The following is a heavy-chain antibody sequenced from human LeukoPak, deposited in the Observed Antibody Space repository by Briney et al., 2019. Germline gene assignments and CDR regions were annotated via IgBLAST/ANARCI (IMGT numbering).Heavy chain of an antibody. CDR2: ISTYNGDT. CDR1: DYTFSNYG. D-gene: IGHD6-19*01. Sequence: ASVKVSCKASDYTFSNYGISWVRQAPGQGLEWMGWISTYNGDTNYAQKFQGRVTMSRDTSTSTAYMELTSLRSDDTAVYYCARDAQWTVGRYFDYWGQGTLVTVSS. J-gene: IGHJ4*02. V-gene: IGHV1-18*01. CDR3: ARDAQWTVGRYFDY.